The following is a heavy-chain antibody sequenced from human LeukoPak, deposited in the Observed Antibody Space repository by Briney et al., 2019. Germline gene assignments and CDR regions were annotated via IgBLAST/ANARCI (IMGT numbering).Heavy chain of an antibody. CDR1: GGTFSGYT. J-gene: IGHJ5*02. CDR2: IIPIFGTA. Sequence: ASVKVSCKASGGTFSGYTISWVRQAPGQGLEWMGGIIPIFGTANYAQKFQGRVTITADKSTSTVCMELSSLRSEDTAVYYCARGYCSGTSCSWFDPWGQGTLVTVSS. CDR3: ARGYCSGTSCSWFDP. V-gene: IGHV1-69*06. D-gene: IGHD2-2*01.